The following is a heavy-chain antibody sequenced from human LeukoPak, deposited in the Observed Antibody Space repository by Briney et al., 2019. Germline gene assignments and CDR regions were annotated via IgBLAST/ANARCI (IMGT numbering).Heavy chain of an antibody. CDR1: GGSINSSSYY. V-gene: IGHV4-39*01. Sequence: PSETLSLTCTVSGGSINSSSYYWGWIRQPPGKGLEWIGSIYYSGSTYYNPSLKSRVTISVDTSKNQFSLKLSSVTAADTAVYYCARLSPLFDYWGQGTLVTVSS. J-gene: IGHJ4*02. CDR3: ARLSPLFDY. CDR2: IYYSGST.